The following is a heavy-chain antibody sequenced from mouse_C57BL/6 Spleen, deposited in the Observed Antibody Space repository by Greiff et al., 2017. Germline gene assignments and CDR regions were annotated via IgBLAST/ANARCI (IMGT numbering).Heavy chain of an antibody. J-gene: IGHJ2*01. CDR1: GYTFTSYW. CDR2: IDPSDSYT. V-gene: IGHV1-59*01. CDR3: APSTMITTFFDY. Sequence: QVQLQQPGAELVRPGTSVKLSCKASGYTFTSYWMHWVKQRPGQGLEWIGVIDPSDSYTNSNQKFKGKATLTVDTSSSTAYMQLSSLTSEDSAVYYCAPSTMITTFFDYWGQGTTLTVSS. D-gene: IGHD2-4*01.